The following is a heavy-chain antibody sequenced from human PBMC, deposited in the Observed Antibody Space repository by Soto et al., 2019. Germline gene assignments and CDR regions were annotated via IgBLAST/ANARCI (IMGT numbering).Heavy chain of an antibody. Sequence: PSETLSLTCTVSGGSISSSSYYWGWIRQPPGKGLEWIGSIYYSGSTYYNPSLKSRVTISVDTSKNQFSLKLSSVTAADTAVYYCASSSGGGSSWYSAVVFDPEHWFDPWGQGTLVTVSS. J-gene: IGHJ5*02. CDR1: GGSISSSSYY. CDR3: ASSSGGGSSWYSAVVFDPEHWFDP. CDR2: IYYSGST. V-gene: IGHV4-39*01. D-gene: IGHD6-13*01.